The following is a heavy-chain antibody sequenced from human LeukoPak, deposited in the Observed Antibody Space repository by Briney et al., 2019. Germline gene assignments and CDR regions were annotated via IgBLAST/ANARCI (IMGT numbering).Heavy chain of an antibody. CDR2: IIPIFGTA. V-gene: IGHV1-69*01. CDR1: GGTFSSYA. D-gene: IGHD2-21*01. J-gene: IGHJ4*02. CDR3: AREGGTGILWWFDY. Sequence: GASVKVSCKASGGTFSSYAISRGRQAPGQGLEWMGGIIPIFGTANYAQKFQGRVTITADESTSTAYMELSSLRSEDTAVYYCAREGGTGILWWFDYWGQGTLVTVSS.